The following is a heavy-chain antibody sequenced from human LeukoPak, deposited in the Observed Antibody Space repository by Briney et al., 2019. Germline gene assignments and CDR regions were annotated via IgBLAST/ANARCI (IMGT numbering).Heavy chain of an antibody. Sequence: ASVKVSCKASGYTFINYDINWVRQATGQGLEWLGWLNPNNGNTGYARKFQGRVTMTRDISISTAYMEVSSLTSEDTAVYYCARGLQRGDRMLLWFGEFWGDSYYGMDVRGQGTTVTVSS. CDR3: ARGLQRGDRMLLWFGEFWGDSYYGMDV. V-gene: IGHV1-8*01. CDR2: LNPNNGNT. D-gene: IGHD3-10*01. CDR1: GYTFINYD. J-gene: IGHJ6*02.